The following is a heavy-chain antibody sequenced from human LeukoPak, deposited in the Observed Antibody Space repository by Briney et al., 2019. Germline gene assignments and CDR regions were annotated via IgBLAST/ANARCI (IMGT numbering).Heavy chain of an antibody. CDR2: MNPNSGNT. J-gene: IGHJ4*02. Sequence: ASVKVSCKASGYTFTSYDINWVRQATGQGLEWMGWMNPNSGNTGYAQKFQGRVTMTRDTSISTAFMELTRLRSDDTAVYYCARESLHAYFDYWGQGTLVTVSS. CDR1: GYTFTSYD. CDR3: ARESLHAYFDY. V-gene: IGHV1-8*01. D-gene: IGHD1-26*01.